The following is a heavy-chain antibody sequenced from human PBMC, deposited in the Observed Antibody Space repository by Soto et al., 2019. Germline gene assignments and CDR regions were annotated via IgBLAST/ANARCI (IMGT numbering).Heavy chain of an antibody. CDR1: GYNVMPYG. V-gene: IGHV1-18*04. CDR3: ARDLDPSGSYYNDY. D-gene: IGHD3-10*01. J-gene: IGHJ4*02. Sequence: ASVKVSCKASGYNVMPYGVNWLRQAPGQGLEWMGWISPWKGNTNYAQSFQGRVTMTTDTSTSTAYMELRRLTSDDTAVYYCARDLDPSGSYYNDYWGPGTLVTVSS. CDR2: ISPWKGNT.